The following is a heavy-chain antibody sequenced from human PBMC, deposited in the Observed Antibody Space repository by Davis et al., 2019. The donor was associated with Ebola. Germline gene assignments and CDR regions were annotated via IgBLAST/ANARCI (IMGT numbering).Heavy chain of an antibody. CDR2: IYPGESDT. CDR3: FRLGTGPDY. CDR1: GDSFNTYW. D-gene: IGHD1-1*01. J-gene: IGHJ4*02. V-gene: IGHV5-51*01. Sequence: GESLKISCKGSGDSFNTYWSGWVRQTSGKGLEWMGIIYPGESDTRYSPSFQGQVTLSADKSISTAYLQWNSLKASDTAMYYCFRLGTGPDYWGQGTLVTVSS.